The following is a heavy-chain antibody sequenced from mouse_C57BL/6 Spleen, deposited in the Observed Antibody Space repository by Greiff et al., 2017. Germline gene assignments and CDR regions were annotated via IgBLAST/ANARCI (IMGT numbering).Heavy chain of an antibody. Sequence: DVKLVESEGGLVQPGSSMKLSCTASGFTFSDYYMAWVRQVPEKGLEWVANINYDGSSTYYLDSLKSRFIISRDNAKNILYLQMSSLKSENTATYYCARDLGTRMDYWGQGTTLTVSS. V-gene: IGHV5-16*01. CDR1: GFTFSDYY. J-gene: IGHJ2*01. CDR2: INYDGSST. D-gene: IGHD4-1*01. CDR3: ARDLGTRMDY.